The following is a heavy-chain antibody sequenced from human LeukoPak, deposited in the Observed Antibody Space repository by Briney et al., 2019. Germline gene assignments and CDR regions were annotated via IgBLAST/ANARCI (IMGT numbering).Heavy chain of an antibody. CDR2: IKSKTDGETT. CDR1: GFIFSNVW. Sequence: GGSLRLSCAASGFIFSNVWMSWVRQAPGKGLEWVGRIKSKTDGETTDYAAPVKGRFTISRDDSKNTLYLQMNSLKTEDTAVYYCTTDKRHYYDSSSNDFDIWGQGTMVTVSS. V-gene: IGHV3-15*01. J-gene: IGHJ3*02. D-gene: IGHD3-22*01. CDR3: TTDKRHYYDSSSNDFDI.